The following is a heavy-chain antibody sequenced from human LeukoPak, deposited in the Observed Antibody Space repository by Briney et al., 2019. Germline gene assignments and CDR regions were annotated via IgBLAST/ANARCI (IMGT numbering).Heavy chain of an antibody. CDR3: ARVSGDPGHYDFWSGYYSHFDY. CDR2: INKDGSEK. D-gene: IGHD3-3*01. CDR1: GVTYRIYW. J-gene: IGHJ4*02. Sequence: PGGSRRLSSAASGVTYRIYWMSWVRRAPRKGLEWVANINKDGSEKYYVDSVKGRFTISTDNAKNSLYLQMNSLRAEHTAVYYCARVSGDPGHYDFWSGYYSHFDYWGQGTLVTASS. V-gene: IGHV3-7*01.